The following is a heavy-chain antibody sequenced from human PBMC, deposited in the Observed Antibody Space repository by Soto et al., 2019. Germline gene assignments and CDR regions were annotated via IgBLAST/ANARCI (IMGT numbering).Heavy chain of an antibody. D-gene: IGHD6-13*01. V-gene: IGHV3-30-3*01. CDR3: LKGSWSKPFDY. J-gene: IGHJ4*02. Sequence: PGGSLRLSCAASGFTFSSYAMHWVRQAPGKGLEWVAVISYDGSNKYYADSVKGRFTISRDNSKNTLYLQMNSLRAEDTAVYYCLKGSWSKPFDYWGQGTLVTVSS. CDR2: ISYDGSNK. CDR1: GFTFSSYA.